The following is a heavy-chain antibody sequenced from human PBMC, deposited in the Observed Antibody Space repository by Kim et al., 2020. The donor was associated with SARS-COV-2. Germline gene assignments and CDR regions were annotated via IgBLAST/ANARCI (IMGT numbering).Heavy chain of an antibody. D-gene: IGHD2-15*01. J-gene: IGHJ5*02. CDR1: GGSFSGYY. Sequence: SETLSLTCAVYGGSFSGYYWSWIRQPPGKGLEWIGEINHSGSTNYNPSLKSRVTISVDTSKNQFSLKLSSVTAADTAVYYCARGWHRAVVAAITRRFDP. V-gene: IGHV4-34*01. CDR3: ARGWHRAVVAAITRRFDP. CDR2: INHSGST.